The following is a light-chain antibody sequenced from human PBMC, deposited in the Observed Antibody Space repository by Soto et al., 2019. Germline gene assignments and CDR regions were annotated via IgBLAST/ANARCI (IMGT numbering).Light chain of an antibody. J-gene: IGLJ2*01. Sequence: QSVLTQPPSASGTPGQTVSISCSGSNSNIGGNSVNWYQQLPGTAPQLLIYSNNKRPSGIPGRFSGSKSGNSASLDISGLQSEDEAGYDCASWEDILYGIIFGGGTKLTVL. CDR2: SNN. CDR1: NSNIGGNS. V-gene: IGLV1-44*01. CDR3: ASWEDILYGII.